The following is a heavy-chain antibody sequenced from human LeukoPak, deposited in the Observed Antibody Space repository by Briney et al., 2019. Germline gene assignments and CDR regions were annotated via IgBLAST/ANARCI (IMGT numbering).Heavy chain of an antibody. CDR2: INHSGST. J-gene: IGHJ6*04. V-gene: IGHV4-34*01. CDR3: ARGAVVVPAAKPRAYGMDV. CDR1: GVSFSGYY. D-gene: IGHD2-2*01. Sequence: PSETLSLTCAVYGVSFSGYYWSWLRQPPGKGLEWIGEINHSGSTNYNPSLKSRVTISVDTSKNQFSLKLSSVTAADTAVYYCARGAVVVPAAKPRAYGMDVWGKGTTVTVSS.